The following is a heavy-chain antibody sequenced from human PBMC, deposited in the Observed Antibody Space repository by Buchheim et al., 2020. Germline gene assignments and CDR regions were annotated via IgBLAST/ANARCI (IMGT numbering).Heavy chain of an antibody. CDR2: INSDESRR. Sequence: EVQLVESGGGLVQPGGSLRLSCVASGFTFSNSWMHWVRQAPGKGLVWVSHINSDESRRTYADSVKGRFTLSRDNAKNTVFLHMNSLRAEDTAVYYCARDWSYAMDVWGQGTT. CDR1: GFTFSNSW. V-gene: IGHV3-74*01. J-gene: IGHJ6*02. CDR3: ARDWSYAMDV.